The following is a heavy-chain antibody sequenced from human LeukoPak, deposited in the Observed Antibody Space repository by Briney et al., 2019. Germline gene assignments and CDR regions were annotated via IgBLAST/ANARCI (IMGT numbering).Heavy chain of an antibody. D-gene: IGHD3-22*01. J-gene: IGHJ4*02. V-gene: IGHV1-69*04. CDR1: GGTFSSYA. Sequence: SVKVSCKASGGTFSSYAISWVRQAPGQGLEWMGRIIPILGIANYAQKFQGRVTITADKSTSTAYMELSSLRSEDTAVYYCARGRAYYYDSSGYGLGYWGQGTLVTVSS. CDR2: IIPILGIA. CDR3: ARGRAYYYDSSGYGLGY.